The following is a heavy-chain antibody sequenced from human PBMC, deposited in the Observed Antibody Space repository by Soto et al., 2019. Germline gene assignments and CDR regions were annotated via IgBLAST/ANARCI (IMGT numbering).Heavy chain of an antibody. D-gene: IGHD5-12*01. CDR2: ISYDGSNK. Sequence: PGGSLRLSCAASGFTFSSYAMHWVRQAPGKGLEWVAVISYDGSNKYYADSVKGRFTISRDNSKNTLYLQMNSLRAEDTAVYYCARGVAMAGYYYCDGMDVWAQGTTVTVSS. J-gene: IGHJ6*02. CDR3: ARGVAMAGYYYCDGMDV. CDR1: GFTFSSYA. V-gene: IGHV3-30-3*01.